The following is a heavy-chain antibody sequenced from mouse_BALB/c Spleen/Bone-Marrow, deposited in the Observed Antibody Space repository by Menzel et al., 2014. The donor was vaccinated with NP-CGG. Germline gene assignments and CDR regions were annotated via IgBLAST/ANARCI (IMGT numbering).Heavy chain of an antibody. J-gene: IGHJ3*01. CDR3: ARKSYYDYDGRPWFAY. Sequence: EVQVVESGGGLVKPGGSLKLSCAASGFTFSSYAMSWVRRTPEKRLEWVATISSGGSYTYYPDSVKGRFTISRDNAKNTLYLKMSSLRSEDTAMYYCARKSYYDYDGRPWFAYWGQGTLVTVSA. CDR2: ISSGGSYT. V-gene: IGHV5-9-3*01. D-gene: IGHD2-4*01. CDR1: GFTFSSYA.